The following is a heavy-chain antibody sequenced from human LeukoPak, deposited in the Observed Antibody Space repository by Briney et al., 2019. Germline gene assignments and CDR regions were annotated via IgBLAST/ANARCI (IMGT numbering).Heavy chain of an antibody. V-gene: IGHV3-23*01. D-gene: IGHD6-19*01. CDR1: GFTFNNYV. J-gene: IGHJ4*02. Sequence: KTGGSLRLSCAASGFTFNNYVMSWVRQAPGKGLEWVSAMGGGGTTYYADYVKGRFTISRDTSKSTLYLQMNSLRAEDTAIYYCAKAGRPQAVAGWIDYWGQGTLVTVSS. CDR2: MGGGGTT. CDR3: AKAGRPQAVAGWIDY.